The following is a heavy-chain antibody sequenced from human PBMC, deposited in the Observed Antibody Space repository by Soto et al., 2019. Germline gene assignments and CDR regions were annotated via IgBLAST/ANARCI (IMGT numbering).Heavy chain of an antibody. CDR3: AQSLVSTGTGDFQH. V-gene: IGHV3-30*18. Sequence: QVRLVESGGGVVQPGRSLRLSCAASGITFSSCGMHWVRQAPGKGLEWVAVISDDGSNKYYADSVKGRFTISRDNSKNTLYLQMDSLSAEDAAVYYCAQSLVSTGTGDFQHWGQGTLVTVSP. J-gene: IGHJ1*01. D-gene: IGHD5-12*01. CDR1: GITFSSCG. CDR2: ISDDGSNK.